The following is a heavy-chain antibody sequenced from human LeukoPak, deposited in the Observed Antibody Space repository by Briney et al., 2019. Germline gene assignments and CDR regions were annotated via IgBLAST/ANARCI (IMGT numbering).Heavy chain of an antibody. CDR3: ARDAEDSSSPGAFDI. D-gene: IGHD6-6*01. CDR1: GGTFSSYA. CDR2: IIPIFGTA. V-gene: IGHV1-69*13. J-gene: IGHJ3*02. Sequence: SVKVSCKASGGTFSSYAISWVRQAPGQGLEWMGGIIPIFGTANYAQKFQGRVTITADESTSTAYMELSSLRSEDTAVYYCARDAEDSSSPGAFDIWGQGTMVSVSS.